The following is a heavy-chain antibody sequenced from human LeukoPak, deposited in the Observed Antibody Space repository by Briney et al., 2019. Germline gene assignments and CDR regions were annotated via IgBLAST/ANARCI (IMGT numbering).Heavy chain of an antibody. V-gene: IGHV1-46*01. Sequence: ASVKVSCKASGYTFTSYYMHWVRQAPGQGLEWMGIISPSGGSTSYAQKFQGRVTMTRDMSTSTVYMELSSLRSEDTAVYYCARTYYYDSESDNWFDPWGQGTLVTVSS. CDR2: ISPSGGST. J-gene: IGHJ5*02. CDR3: ARTYYYDSESDNWFDP. D-gene: IGHD3-10*01. CDR1: GYTFTSYY.